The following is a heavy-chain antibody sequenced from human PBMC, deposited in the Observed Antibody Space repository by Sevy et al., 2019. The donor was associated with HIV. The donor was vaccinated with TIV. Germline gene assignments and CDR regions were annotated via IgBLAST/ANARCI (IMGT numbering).Heavy chain of an antibody. CDR1: GGSISSSSYY. Sequence: SETLSLTCTVSGGSISSSSYYWGWIRQPPGKGLEWIGSIYYSGSTYYNPSLKSRVTISVDTSKNQFSLKLSSVTAADTAVYYCAREKFSSTSYSYNWFDPWGQGTLVTVSS. V-gene: IGHV4-39*02. D-gene: IGHD2-2*01. CDR3: AREKFSSTSYSYNWFDP. J-gene: IGHJ5*02. CDR2: IYYSGST.